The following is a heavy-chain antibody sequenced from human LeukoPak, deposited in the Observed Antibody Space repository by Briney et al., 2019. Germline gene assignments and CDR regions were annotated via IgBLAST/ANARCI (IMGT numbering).Heavy chain of an antibody. D-gene: IGHD3-22*01. CDR2: IYTSGST. CDR3: ARYGYDGSGYHFDY. Sequence: PSQTLSLTCTVSGGSISSGSYYWSWIRQPAGKGLEWIGRIYTSGSTNYNPSLKSRVTISVDTSKNQFSLKLSSVTAADTAVYYCARYGYDGSGYHFDYWGQGTLVTVSS. J-gene: IGHJ4*02. CDR1: GGSISSGSYY. V-gene: IGHV4-61*02.